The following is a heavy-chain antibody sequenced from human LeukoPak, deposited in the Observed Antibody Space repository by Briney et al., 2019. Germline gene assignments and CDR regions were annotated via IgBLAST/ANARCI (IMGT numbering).Heavy chain of an antibody. CDR2: IKEDGSEK. Sequence: PGGSLRLSCAASGFTFSSYWMSWVRQAPGKGLEWVGNIKEDGSEKYHVDSVKGRFLISRDNAKNSPYLQMSSLGAEDTAVYYCARDRGSMGAQPFDYWGQGTLSPSPQ. D-gene: IGHD1-26*01. V-gene: IGHV3-7*01. CDR3: ARDRGSMGAQPFDY. J-gene: IGHJ4*02. CDR1: GFTFSSYW.